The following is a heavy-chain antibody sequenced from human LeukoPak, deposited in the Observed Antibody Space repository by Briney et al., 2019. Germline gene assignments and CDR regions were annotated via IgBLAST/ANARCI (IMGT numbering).Heavy chain of an antibody. V-gene: IGHV3-53*01. J-gene: IGHJ6*02. CDR2: IYSGGST. Sequence: GGSLRLSCAASGFTVSSNYMSWVRQAPGKGLERVSVIYSGGSTYYADSVKGRFTISRDNAKNSLYLQMNSLRAEDTAVYYCARWLRGIADEDGVDVWGQGTTVTVSS. D-gene: IGHD6-13*01. CDR3: ARWLRGIADEDGVDV. CDR1: GFTVSSNY.